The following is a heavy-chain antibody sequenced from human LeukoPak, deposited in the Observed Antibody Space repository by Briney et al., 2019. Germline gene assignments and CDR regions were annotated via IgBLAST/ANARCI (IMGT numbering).Heavy chain of an antibody. CDR3: AIGATEGLGYFDY. V-gene: IGHV3-21*01. J-gene: IGHJ4*02. CDR2: ISSSSRYI. CDR1: GFTFSSYS. Sequence: GGSLRLSCAASGFTFSSYSMNWVRQAPGKGLEGVSSISSSSRYIYYADSVKGRFTNSRDNAKNSLYLQMNSLRAEDTAVYYCAIGATEGLGYFDYWGQGTLVTVSS. D-gene: IGHD1-26*01.